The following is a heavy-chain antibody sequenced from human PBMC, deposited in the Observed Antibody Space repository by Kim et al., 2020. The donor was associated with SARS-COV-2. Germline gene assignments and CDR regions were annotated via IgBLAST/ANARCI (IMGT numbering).Heavy chain of an antibody. V-gene: IGHV4-39*01. D-gene: IGHD6-13*01. Sequence: YDTPSLRSRVTLSVATSKNQFSLKLSSVTAADTSVFYCARHLTGSSWFDYWGQGTLVTVSS. J-gene: IGHJ4*02. CDR3: ARHLTGSSWFDY.